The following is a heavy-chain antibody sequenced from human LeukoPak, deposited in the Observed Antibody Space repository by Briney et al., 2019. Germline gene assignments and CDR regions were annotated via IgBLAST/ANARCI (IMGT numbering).Heavy chain of an antibody. D-gene: IGHD4-17*01. CDR2: INWNGGST. CDR1: GFTFEDYG. J-gene: IGHJ4*02. CDR3: ARDGYGDYWSDY. V-gene: IGHV3-20*04. Sequence: GGSLRLFCAASGFTFEDYGMRWVRQAPGKGLECVSGINWNGGSTGYADSVKGRFTISRDNAKNSLYLQMNSLRAEDTALYYCARDGYGDYWSDYWGQGTLVTVSS.